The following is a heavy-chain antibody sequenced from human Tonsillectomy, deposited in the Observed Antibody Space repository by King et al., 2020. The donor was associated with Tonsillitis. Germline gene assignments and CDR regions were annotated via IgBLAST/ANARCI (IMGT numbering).Heavy chain of an antibody. CDR1: GFTFDSYA. Sequence: VQLVESGGALVQPGGSLRLSCAASGFTFDSYAMSWVRQDPGKGLEWVSFISSSGGITHYADSVKGRFTISRDNSKNTLYLQMNGLRAEDTAVYYCVKDLPGSYSSSWIPFDYWGQGTLVTVSS. V-gene: IGHV3-23*04. D-gene: IGHD6-13*01. CDR2: ISSSGGIT. CDR3: VKDLPGSYSSSWIPFDY. J-gene: IGHJ4*02.